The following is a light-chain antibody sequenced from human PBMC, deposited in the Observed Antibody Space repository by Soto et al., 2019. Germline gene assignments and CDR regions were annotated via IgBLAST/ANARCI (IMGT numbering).Light chain of an antibody. V-gene: IGLV1-44*01. CDR2: SNN. CDR1: SSNIRSNT. CDR3: AAWNDSLNGVV. Sequence: QSVLTQPPSASGTPGQRVTISCSGSSSNIRSNTVNWYQQLPGTAPKLLIYSNNQRPSGVPDRFSGSKSGNSASLAISGLQSEDEADYYCAAWNDSLNGVVFGGGTKLTVL. J-gene: IGLJ2*01.